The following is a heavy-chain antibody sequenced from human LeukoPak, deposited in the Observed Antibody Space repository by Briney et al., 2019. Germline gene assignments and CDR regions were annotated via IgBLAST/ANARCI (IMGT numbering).Heavy chain of an antibody. D-gene: IGHD3-3*01. J-gene: IGHJ3*02. CDR1: GYTFTSYD. CDR2: MNPNSGNT. CDR3: ARTLYDFWSGYYLIGAFDI. V-gene: IGHV1-8*01. Sequence: ASVKVSCKASGYTFTSYDINWVRQATGQGLEWMGWMNPNSGNTGYAQKFQGRFTMTRNTSISTAYMELSSLRSEDTAVYYCARTLYDFWSGYYLIGAFDIWGQGTMVTVSS.